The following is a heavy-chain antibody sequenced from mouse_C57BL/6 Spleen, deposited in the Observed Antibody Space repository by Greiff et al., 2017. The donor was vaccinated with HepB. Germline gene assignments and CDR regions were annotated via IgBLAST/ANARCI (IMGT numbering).Heavy chain of an antibody. J-gene: IGHJ1*03. CDR1: GYTFTSYW. V-gene: IGHV1-5*01. CDR3: SRAGYDDDGGVGYFDV. CDR2: IYPGNSDT. D-gene: IGHD2-4*01. Sequence: EVKLQESGPVLARPGASVKMSCKTSGYTFTSYWMHWVQQRPGQGLEWIGAIYPGNSDTSYNQKFKGKAKLTAVTSASTAYMELSSLTNEDSAVYYGSRAGYDDDGGVGYFDVWGTGTTVTVSS.